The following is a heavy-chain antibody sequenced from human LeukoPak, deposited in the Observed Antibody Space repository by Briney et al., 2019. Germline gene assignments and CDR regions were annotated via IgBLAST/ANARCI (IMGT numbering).Heavy chain of an antibody. D-gene: IGHD3-3*01. Sequence: GGSLRLSCAASGFPFSSYAMHWVRQSPGKGLEWVSVLYSGGALYYADSVRGRFTISRDKSKNTLYLQMNSLRAEDTAVYFCARGRFLEWLAVDHWGQGTLVTVSS. CDR2: LYSGGAL. CDR1: GFPFSSYA. V-gene: IGHV3-NL1*01. CDR3: ARGRFLEWLAVDH. J-gene: IGHJ4*02.